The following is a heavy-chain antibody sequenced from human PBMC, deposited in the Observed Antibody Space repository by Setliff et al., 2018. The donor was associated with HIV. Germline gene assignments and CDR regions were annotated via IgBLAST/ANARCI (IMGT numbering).Heavy chain of an antibody. CDR3: ARGYCSSTSCYGIYYFDN. Sequence: ASVKVSCKASGHTFTNVDIHWLRRATGQGLEWMGWMNPKSGNTGYARKFQGRVTMTRKTSISTAYMELRSLRSDDTAVYYCARGYCSSTSCYGIYYFDNWGQGTPVTVSS. V-gene: IGHV1-8*01. CDR2: MNPKSGNT. D-gene: IGHD2-2*01. J-gene: IGHJ4*02. CDR1: GHTFTNVD.